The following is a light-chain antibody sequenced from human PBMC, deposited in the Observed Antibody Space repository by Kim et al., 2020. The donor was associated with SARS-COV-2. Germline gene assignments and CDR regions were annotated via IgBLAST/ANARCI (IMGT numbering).Light chain of an antibody. CDR2: GKN. CDR3: NSRDSSGNHLGV. CDR1: SLRSYY. Sequence: LGQTVRITCQGDSLRSYYASWYQQKPGQAPVLVFYGKNNRPSGIPDRFSGSSSGNTASLTITGAQAEDEADYYCNSRDSSGNHLGVFGGGTKVTVL. J-gene: IGLJ2*01. V-gene: IGLV3-19*01.